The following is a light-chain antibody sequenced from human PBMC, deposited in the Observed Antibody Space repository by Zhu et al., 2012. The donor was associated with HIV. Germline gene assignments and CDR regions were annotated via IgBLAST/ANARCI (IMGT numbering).Light chain of an antibody. V-gene: IGKV1-5*03. Sequence: DIQMTQSPSTLSASIGDRVTITCRASQSISSWLAWYQQKPGKAPKLLAYEASHLESGVPSRFRGGGSGTQFNLTITSLQPEDSATYFCQQYKSFLWTFGQGTKVEVK. J-gene: IGKJ1*01. CDR1: QSISSW. CDR2: EAS. CDR3: QQYKSFLWT.